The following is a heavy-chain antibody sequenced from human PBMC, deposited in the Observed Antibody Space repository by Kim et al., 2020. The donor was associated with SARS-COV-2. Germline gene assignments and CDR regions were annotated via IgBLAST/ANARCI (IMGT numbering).Heavy chain of an antibody. D-gene: IGHD3-10*01. Sequence: YAQKFQGRVTITADESTSTDYMELSSLRSEDTAVYYCASRLDYYGSGSYSWGQGTLVTVSS. V-gene: IGHV1-69*01. J-gene: IGHJ5*02. CDR3: ASRLDYYGSGSYS.